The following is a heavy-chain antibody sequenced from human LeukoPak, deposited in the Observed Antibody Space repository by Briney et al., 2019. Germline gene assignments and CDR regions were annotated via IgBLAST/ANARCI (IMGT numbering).Heavy chain of an antibody. CDR2: IIPILGTA. CDR3: ATWAGGAGPQYYFDY. D-gene: IGHD3/OR15-3a*01. V-gene: IGHV1-69*05. J-gene: IGHJ4*02. CDR1: GGTFSSYA. Sequence: RAAVKVSCKASGGTFSSYAISWVRQAPGQGREGMGGIIPILGTANYAQKFQGRVTITTDESTSTAYMELSSLRSEDTAVYYCATWAGGAGPQYYFDYWGQGTLVTVSS.